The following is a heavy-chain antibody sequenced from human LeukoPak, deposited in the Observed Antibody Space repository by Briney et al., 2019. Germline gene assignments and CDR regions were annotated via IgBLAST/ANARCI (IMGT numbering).Heavy chain of an antibody. J-gene: IGHJ3*02. V-gene: IGHV3-30-3*01. CDR2: IASDGSHT. CDR3: GRKRQDTILHSGVFDI. D-gene: IGHD2-21*01. CDR1: GFTFSTYF. Sequence: GGSLRLSCAASGFTFSTYFMHWVRQAPGKGLEWVADIASDGSHTFYAESVKGRFTISRDNSKNTLYLQMNSLRAEDTAVYFCGRKRQDTILHSGVFDIGGKGTRVPVFS.